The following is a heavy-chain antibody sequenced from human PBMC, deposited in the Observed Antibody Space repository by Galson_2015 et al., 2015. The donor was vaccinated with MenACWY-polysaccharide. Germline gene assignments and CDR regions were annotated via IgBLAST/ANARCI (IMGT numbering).Heavy chain of an antibody. J-gene: IGHJ4*02. Sequence: SVKVSCKASGYTFTSYGISWVRQAPGQGLEWMGWFSTYNGNTNYAQMLQGRVTMTTDTSASTAYMELRSLRSDDTAVYYCARDFRSSWYGHYFDYWGQGTLVTVSS. CDR2: FSTYNGNT. CDR3: ARDFRSSWYGHYFDY. CDR1: GYTFTSYG. V-gene: IGHV1-18*01. D-gene: IGHD6-13*01.